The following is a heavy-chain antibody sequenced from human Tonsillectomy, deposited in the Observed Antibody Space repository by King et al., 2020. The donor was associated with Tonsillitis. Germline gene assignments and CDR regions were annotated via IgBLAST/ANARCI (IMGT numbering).Heavy chain of an antibody. CDR1: GFTFSSYA. CDR3: AKLAGYRSLLDYYMDV. J-gene: IGHJ6*03. Sequence: DVQLVESGGGLLQPGGSLRLSCVASGFTFSSYAMSWVRQAPGKGLEWVSGISTSGGRTFYADSVKDRFTISRDNSKNTLYLQMNRLRAEDTAVYYCAKLAGYRSLLDYYMDVWGQGTTVTVSS. V-gene: IGHV3-23*04. CDR2: ISTSGGRT. D-gene: IGHD5-18*01.